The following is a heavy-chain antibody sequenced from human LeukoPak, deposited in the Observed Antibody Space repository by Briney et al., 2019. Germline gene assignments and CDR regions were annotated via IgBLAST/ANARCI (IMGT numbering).Heavy chain of an antibody. CDR2: ISSSSSYI. CDR1: GFPFSSYA. D-gene: IGHD6-19*01. V-gene: IGHV3-21*01. CDR3: ARDRGSGRTNYYYYYGMDV. J-gene: IGHJ6*02. Sequence: GGSLRLSCAASGFPFSSYAMSWVRQAPGKGLEWVSSISSSSSYIYYADSVKGRFTISRDNAKNSLYLQMNSLRAEDTAVYYCARDRGSGRTNYYYYYGMDVWGQGTTVTVSS.